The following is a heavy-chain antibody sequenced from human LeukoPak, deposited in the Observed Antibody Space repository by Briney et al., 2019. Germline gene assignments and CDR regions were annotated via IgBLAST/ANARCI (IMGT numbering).Heavy chain of an antibody. V-gene: IGHV1-18*04. J-gene: IGHJ1*01. Sequence: ASVKVSCKASGYTFTSYGISWVRQAPGQGLEWMGWISAYNGNTNYAQKLQGRVTMTTDTSTSTAYMELRSLRSDDTAVCYCASDLNYYGSGGSHWGQGTLVTVSS. CDR2: ISAYNGNT. D-gene: IGHD3-10*01. CDR3: ASDLNYYGSGGSH. CDR1: GYTFTSYG.